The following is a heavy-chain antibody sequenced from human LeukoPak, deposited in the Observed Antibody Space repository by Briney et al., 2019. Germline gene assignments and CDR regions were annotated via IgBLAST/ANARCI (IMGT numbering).Heavy chain of an antibody. CDR2: ITSSGSSM. CDR1: GFTFSGYS. V-gene: IGHV3-21*01. J-gene: IGHJ4*02. Sequence: GGSLRLSCAGSGFTFSGYSLNWVRQAPGKGLEWVSSITSSGSSMYYADSVKGRFTISRDNAKNSLYLRMNSLRAEDTAVYYCARDLGYYDSSGYYPFDYWGQGTLVTVSS. CDR3: ARDLGYYDSSGYYPFDY. D-gene: IGHD3-22*01.